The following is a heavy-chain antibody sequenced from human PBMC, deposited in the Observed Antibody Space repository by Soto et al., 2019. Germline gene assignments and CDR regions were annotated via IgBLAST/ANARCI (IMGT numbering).Heavy chain of an antibody. Sequence: EVQLVESGGGLVKPGGSLRLSCAASGFTFSSYSMNWVRQAPGKGLEWVSSISCSTSYIYYADSVKGRFTISRDNANNSLLLQMKSLRAEDTAVYYCARVLGYCGPYYYCGRDVWGQGTTVTVSS. CDR1: GFTFSSYS. V-gene: IGHV3-21*01. D-gene: IGHD3-10*01. CDR3: ARVLGYCGPYYYCGRDV. CDR2: ISCSTSYI. J-gene: IGHJ6*02.